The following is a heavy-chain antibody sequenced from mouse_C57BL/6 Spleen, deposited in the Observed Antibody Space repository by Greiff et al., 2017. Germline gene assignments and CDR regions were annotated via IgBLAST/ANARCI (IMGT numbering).Heavy chain of an antibody. V-gene: IGHV1-55*01. CDR1: GYTFTSYW. CDR2: IYPGSGST. D-gene: IGHD2-4*01. CDR3: ARLDYDYDYYAMGY. J-gene: IGHJ4*01. Sequence: QVQLKQPGAELVKPGASVKMSCKASGYTFTSYWITWVKQRPGQGLEWIGDIYPGSGSTNYNEKFKSKATLTVDTSSSTAYMQLSSLTSEDSAVYYCARLDYDYDYYAMGYWGQGTSVTVAS.